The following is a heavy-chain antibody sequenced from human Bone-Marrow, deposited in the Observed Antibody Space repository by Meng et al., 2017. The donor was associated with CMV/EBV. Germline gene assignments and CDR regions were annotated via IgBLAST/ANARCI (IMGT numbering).Heavy chain of an antibody. Sequence: GESLKISCAASGFTFSRYWMSWVRQAPGKGLEWVANIKQDGSEKYYVDSVKGRFTISRDNAKNTLYLQMNSLRAEDTAVYYCARDMIARNWFDPWGQGTLVTVSS. D-gene: IGHD3-22*01. V-gene: IGHV3-7*01. CDR3: ARDMIARNWFDP. CDR2: IKQDGSEK. J-gene: IGHJ5*02. CDR1: GFTFSRYW.